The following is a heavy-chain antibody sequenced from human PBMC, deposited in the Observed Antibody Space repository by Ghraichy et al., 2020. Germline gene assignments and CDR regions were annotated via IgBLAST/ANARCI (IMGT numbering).Heavy chain of an antibody. J-gene: IGHJ6*03. CDR3: ARENYYGSGSYYFYYYYMDV. D-gene: IGHD3-10*01. Sequence: SVKVSCKASGGTFSSYAISWVRQAPGQGLEWMGGIIPIFGTANYAQKFQGRVTITADESTSTAYMELSSLRSEDTAVYYCARENYYGSGSYYFYYYYMDVWGKGTTVTVSS. CDR1: GGTFSSYA. CDR2: IIPIFGTA. V-gene: IGHV1-69*13.